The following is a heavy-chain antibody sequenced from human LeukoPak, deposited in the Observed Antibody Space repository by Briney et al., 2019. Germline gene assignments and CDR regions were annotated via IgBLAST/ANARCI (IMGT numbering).Heavy chain of an antibody. V-gene: IGHV3-48*02. D-gene: IGHD3-3*01. J-gene: IGHJ4*02. CDR1: GFTFSSYS. CDR2: ISSSSSTI. Sequence: PGGSLRLSCAASGFTFSSYSMNWVRQAPGKGLEWVSYISSSSSTIYYADSVKGRFTISRDNAKNSLYLQMNSLRDEDTAVCYCARDTIFGADYYFDYWGQGTLVTVSS. CDR3: ARDTIFGADYYFDY.